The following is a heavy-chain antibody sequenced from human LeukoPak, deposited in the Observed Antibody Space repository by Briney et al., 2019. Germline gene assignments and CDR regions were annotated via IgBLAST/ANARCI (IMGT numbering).Heavy chain of an antibody. CDR3: AKGRTGIADDY. J-gene: IGHJ4*02. CDR2: INSDGSST. Sequence: GGSLRLSCAASGFTFSSYWMHWVRQAPGKGLVWVSRINSDGSSTTYADSVKGRFTISRDNSKNTLYLQMNSLRAEDTAVYYCAKGRTGIADDYWGQGTLVTVSS. D-gene: IGHD6-13*01. CDR1: GFTFSSYW. V-gene: IGHV3-74*01.